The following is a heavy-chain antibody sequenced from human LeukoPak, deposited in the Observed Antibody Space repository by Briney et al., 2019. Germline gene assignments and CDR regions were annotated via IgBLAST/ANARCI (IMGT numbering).Heavy chain of an antibody. CDR3: ARQIASAGTAGFDF. CDR2: IYSTGST. Sequence: SETLSLTCTVSGGSISSYYWSWIRQPAGKGLEWIGRIYSTGSTNYNPSLKSRVAMSLDTSKNRFSLRLMSVTAADTAVYFCARQIASAGTAGFDFWGQGALVTVSS. V-gene: IGHV4-4*07. J-gene: IGHJ4*02. CDR1: GGSISSYY. D-gene: IGHD6-13*01.